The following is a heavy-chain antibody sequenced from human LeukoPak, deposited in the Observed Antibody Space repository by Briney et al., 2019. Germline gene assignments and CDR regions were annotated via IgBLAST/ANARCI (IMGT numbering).Heavy chain of an antibody. CDR1: GGSISSYY. Sequence: PSETLSLTCSVSGGSISSYYWSWIRQPAGKGLEWIGRTYASGSFDYSPSLRGRVTISVDKSRNQLSLRLRSVTAADTAVYYCTRGAYYYDDWGQGTLVTVSS. CDR3: TRGAYYYDD. V-gene: IGHV4-4*07. J-gene: IGHJ4*02. CDR2: TYASGSF. D-gene: IGHD3-10*01.